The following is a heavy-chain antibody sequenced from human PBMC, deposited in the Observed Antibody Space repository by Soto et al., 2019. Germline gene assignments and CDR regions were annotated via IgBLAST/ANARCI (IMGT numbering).Heavy chain of an antibody. D-gene: IGHD1-1*01. Sequence: QVQLVQSGAEVKKPGASVKVSCKASGYIFPDYYVHWVRQAPGQGLEWMGWLNPKNGDTDFPQRFQGRVTMTRDTSISTAYMDLNRLRSDDTALYYCARASPGLYYFDHLGQGTLVTVSS. J-gene: IGHJ4*02. CDR1: GYIFPDYY. CDR3: ARASPGLYYFDH. CDR2: LNPKNGDT. V-gene: IGHV1-2*02.